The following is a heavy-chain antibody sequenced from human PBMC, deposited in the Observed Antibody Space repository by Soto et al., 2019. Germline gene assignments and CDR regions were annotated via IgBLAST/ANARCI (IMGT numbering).Heavy chain of an antibody. Sequence: GGSLRLACAASGFTFSSYEMNRVRQAPGKGLEWISYSSSTTNTIYYADSVKGRFTISRDNAKNSLYLEMNSLRAEDTAMFYCARGSDNGYSYPSYWGQGTLVTVSP. CDR3: ARGSDNGYSYPSY. V-gene: IGHV3-48*03. CDR2: SSSTTNTI. D-gene: IGHD5-18*01. CDR1: GFTFSSYE. J-gene: IGHJ4*02.